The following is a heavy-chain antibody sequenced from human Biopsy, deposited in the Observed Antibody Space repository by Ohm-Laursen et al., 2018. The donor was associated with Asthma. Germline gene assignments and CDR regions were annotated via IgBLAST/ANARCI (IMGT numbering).Heavy chain of an antibody. Sequence: SLRLSCAASGLSFSRYGMHWVRQAPGKGLEWVAVISFDGSNKYYGDSVKGRFTIARDNSKNTVYLQMNSLRAEDTAVYYCASYEVVTAILPMDVWGQGTTVTVSS. CDR2: ISFDGSNK. J-gene: IGHJ6*02. V-gene: IGHV3-30*03. CDR3: ASYEVVTAILPMDV. D-gene: IGHD2-21*02. CDR1: GLSFSRYG.